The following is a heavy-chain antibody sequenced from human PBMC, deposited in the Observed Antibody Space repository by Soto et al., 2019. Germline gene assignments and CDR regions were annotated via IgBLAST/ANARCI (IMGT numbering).Heavy chain of an antibody. V-gene: IGHV4-30-2*01. Sequence: SETLSLTCAVSGGSISSGGYSWSWLRQPPGKGLEWIGYIYHSGSTYYNPSLKSRVTISVDRSKNQFSLKLSSVTAADTAVYYCARLDDYVWGSYLDPWGQGTLVTVSS. CDR1: GGSISSGGYS. CDR2: IYHSGST. J-gene: IGHJ5*02. D-gene: IGHD3-16*01. CDR3: ARLDDYVWGSYLDP.